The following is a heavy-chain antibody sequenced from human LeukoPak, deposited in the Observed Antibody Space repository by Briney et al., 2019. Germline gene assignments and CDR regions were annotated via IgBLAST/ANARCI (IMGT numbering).Heavy chain of an antibody. Sequence: SETLSLTYTLSGDSISSYYWSCIRQPAGKGLEWIGRMYVSGSTNYNPSLKSRVSMSADTSKNHFSLSLNSVTAADTAVYYCARYGCSGDTRGYFDYWGRGTLVTVSS. CDR1: GDSISSYY. CDR3: ARYGCSGDTRGYFDY. CDR2: MYVSGST. V-gene: IGHV4-4*07. D-gene: IGHD2-21*02. J-gene: IGHJ4*02.